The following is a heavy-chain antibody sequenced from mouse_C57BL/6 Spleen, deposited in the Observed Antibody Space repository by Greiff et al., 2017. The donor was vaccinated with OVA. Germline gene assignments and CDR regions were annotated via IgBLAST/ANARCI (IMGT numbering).Heavy chain of an antibody. CDR1: GYTFTSYW. J-gene: IGHJ1*03. CDR3: ASGGSRYFDV. D-gene: IGHD1-1*01. CDR2: IYPGSGST. V-gene: IGHV1-55*01. Sequence: QVQLQQPGAELVKPGASVEMSCKASGYTFTSYWITWVKQRPGQGLEWIGDIYPGSGSTNYNEKFKSKATLTVDTSSSTAYMQLSSLTSEDSAVYYCASGGSRYFDVWGTGTTVTVSS.